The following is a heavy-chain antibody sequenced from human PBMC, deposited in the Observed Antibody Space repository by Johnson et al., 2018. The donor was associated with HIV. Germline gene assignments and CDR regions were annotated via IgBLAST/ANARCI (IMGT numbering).Heavy chain of an antibody. D-gene: IGHD2-8*01. CDR1: GFTVSSNY. J-gene: IGHJ3*02. V-gene: IGHV3-53*01. Sequence: VQLMESGGGLIQPGGSLRLSCAASGFTVSSNYMSWVRQAPGKGLEWVSIIYSDGSTYFADSVKGRFPISRDNSKNTLFLQMNSLRVEDTAVYYCARLKNGAFDIWGQGTMVTVSS. CDR3: ARLKNGAFDI. CDR2: IYSDGST.